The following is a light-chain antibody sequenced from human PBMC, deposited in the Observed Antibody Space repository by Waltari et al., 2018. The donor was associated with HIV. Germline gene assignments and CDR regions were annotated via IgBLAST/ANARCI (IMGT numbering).Light chain of an antibody. V-gene: IGLV4-69*01. CDR2: LKSDGSH. CDR3: QTWGTGIQAV. Sequence: QLVLTQSPSASASLGASVKLTCTLSSGHSNYAIAWHQQQPGKGPRYLMKLKSDGSHIKGDGTPDRFAGSSSGAERYLTIASLQSEDEADYYCQTWGTGIQAVFGGGTKLTVL. J-gene: IGLJ3*02. CDR1: SGHSNYA.